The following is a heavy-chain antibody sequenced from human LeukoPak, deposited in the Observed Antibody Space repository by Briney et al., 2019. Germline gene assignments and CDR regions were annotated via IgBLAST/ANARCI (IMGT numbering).Heavy chain of an antibody. CDR1: GFTFTNYW. D-gene: IGHD6-6*01. Sequence: GGSLRLSCAASGFTFTNYWMHWVRQAPGMGLVWVSRLPPDELGIIYADSVKGRFTVSRDNAKNTVYLQMNNLRVDDTAMYYCVGTIASRGSEYWGQGALVTVPS. V-gene: IGHV3-74*01. CDR3: VGTIASRGSEY. CDR2: LPPDELGI. J-gene: IGHJ4*02.